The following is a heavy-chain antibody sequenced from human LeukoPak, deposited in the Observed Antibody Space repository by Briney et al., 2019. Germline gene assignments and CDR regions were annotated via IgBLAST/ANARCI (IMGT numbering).Heavy chain of an antibody. Sequence: GGSLRLSCAASGFTVSSNYMNWVRQAPGKGPEWVSIIYSGGSTYYADSVKGRFTISRDNSKNTLYLQMNSLRAEDTAVYYCARGRAGSGADFDYWGQGTLVTVSS. CDR3: ARGRAGSGADFDY. V-gene: IGHV3-66*01. CDR1: GFTVSSNY. CDR2: IYSGGST. J-gene: IGHJ4*02. D-gene: IGHD2-15*01.